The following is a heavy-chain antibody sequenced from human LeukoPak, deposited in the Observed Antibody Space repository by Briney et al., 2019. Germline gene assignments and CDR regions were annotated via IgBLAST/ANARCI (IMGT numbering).Heavy chain of an antibody. D-gene: IGHD3-22*01. CDR2: ISAYNGNT. CDR1: GYTFTSYG. V-gene: IGHV1-18*01. Sequence: ASVKVSCKASGYTFTSYGISWVRQAPGQGLEWMEWISAYNGNTNYAQKLQGRVTMTTDTSTSTAYMELRSLRSDDTAVYYCARDDTTDYYDSSGYYSNWGQGTLVTVSS. CDR3: ARDDTTDYYDSSGYYSN. J-gene: IGHJ4*02.